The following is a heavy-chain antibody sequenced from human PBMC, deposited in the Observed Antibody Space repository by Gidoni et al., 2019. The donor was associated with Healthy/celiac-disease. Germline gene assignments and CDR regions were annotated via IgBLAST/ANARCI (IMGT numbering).Heavy chain of an antibody. CDR1: GFTFSSYA. CDR3: AKDLSYGDYLVY. Sequence: EVQLLESGGGLVQPGGSLRLSCAASGFTFSSYAMSWVRQAPGKGLEGVSASSGSGGSTYYADSVKGRCTISRDNSKNTLYLQMNSLRAEDTAVYYCAKDLSYGDYLVYWGQGTLVTVSS. D-gene: IGHD4-17*01. V-gene: IGHV3-23*01. J-gene: IGHJ4*02. CDR2: SSGSGGST.